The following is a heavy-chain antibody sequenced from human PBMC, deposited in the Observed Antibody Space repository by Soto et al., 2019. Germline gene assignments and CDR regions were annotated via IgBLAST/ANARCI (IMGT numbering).Heavy chain of an antibody. Sequence: EVQLVESGGGLVQPGGSLRLSCAASGFTFSTYPMHWARQAPGKGLEYVAVINTNGGSTYYANSVKGRFVISRDNSKKAVYLQMGSLRPEDMAVYYCARGDKSAVVPAAIDHWGQGTLVTVSS. CDR3: ARGDKSAVVPAAIDH. V-gene: IGHV3-64*01. CDR1: GFTFSTYP. D-gene: IGHD2-2*01. J-gene: IGHJ1*01. CDR2: INTNGGST.